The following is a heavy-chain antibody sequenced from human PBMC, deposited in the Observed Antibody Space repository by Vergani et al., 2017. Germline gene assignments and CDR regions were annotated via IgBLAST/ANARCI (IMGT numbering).Heavy chain of an antibody. CDR1: GGSISSSSYY. V-gene: IGHV4-39*07. CDR2: IYYSGST. J-gene: IGHJ5*02. Sequence: QLQLQESGPGLVKPSETLSLTCTVSGGSISSSSYYWGWIRQPPGKGLEWIGYIYYSGSTYYNPSLKSRVTISVDTSKNQFSLKLSSVTAADTAVYYCARVQEGLNNWFDPWGQGTLVTVSS. CDR3: ARVQEGLNNWFDP.